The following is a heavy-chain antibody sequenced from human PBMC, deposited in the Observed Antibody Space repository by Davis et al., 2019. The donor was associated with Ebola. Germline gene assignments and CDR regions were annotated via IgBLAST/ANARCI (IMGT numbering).Heavy chain of an antibody. Sequence: PGGSLRLSCAVYGGSFSGYYWSWIRQPPGKGLEWIGEINHSGSTNYNPSLKSRVTISVDTSKNQFSLKLSSVTAADTAVYYCARGKDIVVVPAAIRGYLDPWGQGTLVTVSS. CDR1: GGSFSGYY. D-gene: IGHD2-2*02. J-gene: IGHJ5*02. CDR3: ARGKDIVVVPAAIRGYLDP. V-gene: IGHV4-34*01. CDR2: INHSGST.